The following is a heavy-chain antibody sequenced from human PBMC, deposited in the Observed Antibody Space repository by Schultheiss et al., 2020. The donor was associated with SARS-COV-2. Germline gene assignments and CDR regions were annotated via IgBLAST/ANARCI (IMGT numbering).Heavy chain of an antibody. CDR2: IIPIFGTA. CDR3: ARESASTVTSNFDN. J-gene: IGHJ4*02. V-gene: IGHV1-69*06. Sequence: SVKVSCKASGGTFSSYAISWVRQAPGQGLEWMGGIIPIFGTANYAQKFQGRVTITADKSTSTAYMELSSLRSEDTALYYCARESASTVTSNFDNWGQGTLVTVSS. D-gene: IGHD4-11*01. CDR1: GGTFSSYA.